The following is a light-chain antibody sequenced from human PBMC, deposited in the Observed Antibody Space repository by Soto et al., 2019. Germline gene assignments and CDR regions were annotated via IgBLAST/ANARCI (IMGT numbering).Light chain of an antibody. J-gene: IGKJ4*01. V-gene: IGKV1-9*01. CDR3: QQLNTYPVT. CDR2: AAS. Sequence: GGSVTITCRASQGISRYLAWYQQKPGRAPQLLISAASTLQSGVPSRFSGSGSGTHFTLVISSLQPEDFATYYCQQLNTYPVTFGGGTKVDIK. CDR1: QGISRY.